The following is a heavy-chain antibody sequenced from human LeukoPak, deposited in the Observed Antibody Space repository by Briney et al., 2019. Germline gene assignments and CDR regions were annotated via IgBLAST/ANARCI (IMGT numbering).Heavy chain of an antibody. CDR3: ARQGQLADY. V-gene: IGHV4-39*01. CDR2: IYYSGST. D-gene: IGHD6-6*01. CDR1: GGSISSSSYY. J-gene: IGHJ4*02. Sequence: SETLSLTCTLSGGSISSSSYYWGWIRQPPGKGLEWIGSIYYSGSTYYNPSLKSRVTISVDTSKNQFSLKLSSVTAADTAVYYCARQGQLADYWGQGTLVTVSS.